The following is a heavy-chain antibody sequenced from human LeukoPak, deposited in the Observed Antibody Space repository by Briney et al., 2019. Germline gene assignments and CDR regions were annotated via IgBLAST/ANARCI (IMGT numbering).Heavy chain of an antibody. CDR2: IFPIFGTA. J-gene: IGHJ4*02. CDR1: GGTFSSYA. V-gene: IGHV1-69*05. D-gene: IGHD3-3*01. Sequence: SVKVSCKASGGTFSSYAISWVRQAPGQGLEWMGGIFPIFGTANYAQKFQGRVTITTDESTSTAYMELSSLRSEDTAVYYCARSGRFLESYYFDYWGQGTLVTVSS. CDR3: ARSGRFLESYYFDY.